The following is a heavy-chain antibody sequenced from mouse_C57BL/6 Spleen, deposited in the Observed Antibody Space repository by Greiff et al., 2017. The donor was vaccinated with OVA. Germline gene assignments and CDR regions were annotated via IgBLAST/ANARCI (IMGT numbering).Heavy chain of an antibody. J-gene: IGHJ3*01. Sequence: VQLQQSGPELVKPGASVKISCKASGYAFSSSWMNWVKQRPGKGLEWIGRIYPGDGDTNYNGKFKGKATLTADKSSSTAYMQLSSLTSEDSAVYFCARDDPWFADWGQGTLVTVSA. CDR2: IYPGDGDT. D-gene: IGHD2-3*01. CDR3: ARDDPWFAD. V-gene: IGHV1-82*01. CDR1: GYAFSSSW.